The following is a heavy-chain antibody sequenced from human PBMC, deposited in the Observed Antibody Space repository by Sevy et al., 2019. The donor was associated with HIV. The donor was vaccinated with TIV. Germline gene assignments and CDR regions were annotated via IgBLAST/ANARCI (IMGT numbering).Heavy chain of an antibody. CDR3: ARGPRICSGVGCYPLDN. Sequence: SETLSLTCTVSGDSINENYWSWIRQPAAKGLEWIGRIYASGSTNYNPSFKSRVTMSIDTSKNQFSLNLTSVTAADTAVYYCARGPRICSGVGCYPLDNWSQGTLVTVSS. D-gene: IGHD2-15*01. J-gene: IGHJ4*02. CDR1: GDSINENY. V-gene: IGHV4-4*07. CDR2: IYASGST.